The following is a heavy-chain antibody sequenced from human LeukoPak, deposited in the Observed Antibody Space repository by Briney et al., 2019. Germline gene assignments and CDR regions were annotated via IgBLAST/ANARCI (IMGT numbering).Heavy chain of an antibody. D-gene: IGHD2-15*01. CDR2: INPSGGST. J-gene: IGHJ4*02. Sequence: ASVKVSCKASGYTFTSYYMHWVRQAPGQGLEWMGIINPSGGSTSYAQKFQGRVTMTRDTSTSTVYMELSSLRSEDTAVYYCAVLGYCSGGSCYPHDVFDYWGQGTLVTVPS. CDR3: AVLGYCSGGSCYPHDVFDY. V-gene: IGHV1-46*01. CDR1: GYTFTSYY.